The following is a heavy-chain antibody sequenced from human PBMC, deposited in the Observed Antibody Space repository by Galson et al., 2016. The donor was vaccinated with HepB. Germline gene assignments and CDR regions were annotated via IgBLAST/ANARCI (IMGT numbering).Heavy chain of an antibody. D-gene: IGHD2-2*02. V-gene: IGHV4-59*01. CDR3: ARGLYCSRTTCYTAPFEN. CDR2: IYYSGST. CDR1: GGSISHYY. Sequence: ETLSLTCSVSGGSISHYYWSWIRQPPGKGLEWIGYIYYSGSTTYNPSLKSRVSMSVDTSKNQFSLRLNSVTAADTAVYYCARGLYCSRTTCYTAPFENWGQGAPVTVSS. J-gene: IGHJ4*02.